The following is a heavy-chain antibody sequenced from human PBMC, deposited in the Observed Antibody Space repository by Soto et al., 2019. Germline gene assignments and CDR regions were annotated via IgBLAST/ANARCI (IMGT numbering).Heavy chain of an antibody. D-gene: IGHD3-10*01. CDR2: INAGNGRE. CDR3: ARGGGWVGEASFDS. V-gene: IGHV1-3*01. Sequence: QVQLEQSGAEVKKPGASVKVSCKTSGYTFTSYTLHWVRQAPGQGLEWMGWINAGNGREKYSQRFQDRVSLSTAKPATTAYMELRSPRSEDTAMYYCARGGGWVGEASFDSWGQGTLVTVSS. CDR1: GYTFTSYT. J-gene: IGHJ4*02.